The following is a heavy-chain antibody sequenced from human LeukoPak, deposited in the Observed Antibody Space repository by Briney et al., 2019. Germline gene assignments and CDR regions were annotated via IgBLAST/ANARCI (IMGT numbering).Heavy chain of an antibody. CDR1: GFTFIRYA. D-gene: IGHD1-20*01. V-gene: IGHV3-74*01. CDR3: ARDMTGNVLDY. J-gene: IGHJ4*02. Sequence: PGGSLRLSCAASGFTFIRYAMNWVRQAPGKGLVWVSRINSDGSSTSYADSVKGRFTISRDNAKNTMYLQMNSLKAEDTAVYYCARDMTGNVLDYWGQGTLVTVSS. CDR2: INSDGSST.